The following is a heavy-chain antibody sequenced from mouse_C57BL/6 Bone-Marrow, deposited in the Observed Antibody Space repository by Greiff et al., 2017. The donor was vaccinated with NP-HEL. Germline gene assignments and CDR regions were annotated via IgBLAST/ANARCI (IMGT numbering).Heavy chain of an antibody. CDR1: GFTFSDYY. Sequence: EVMLVESGGGLVQPGGSLKLSCAASGFTFSDYYMYWVRQTPEKRLEWVAYISNGGGSTYYPDTVKGRFPISRENAKNTLYLQMSRLKSEDTAMYYCARPIYDGYSAWFAYWGQGTLVTVSA. CDR3: ARPIYDGYSAWFAY. V-gene: IGHV5-12*01. J-gene: IGHJ3*01. CDR2: ISNGGGST. D-gene: IGHD2-3*01.